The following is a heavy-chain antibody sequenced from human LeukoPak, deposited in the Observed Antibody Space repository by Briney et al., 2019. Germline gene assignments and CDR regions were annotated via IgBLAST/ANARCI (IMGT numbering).Heavy chain of an antibody. V-gene: IGHV4-4*09. D-gene: IGHD6-13*01. CDR3: ASHSSSWYNWFDP. CDR2: IYTSGST. CDR1: GGSISSYY. Sequence: SETLSLTCTVSGGSISSYYWSWVRQPPGKGLEWIGYIYTSGSTNYNPSLKSRVTISVDTSKNQFSLKLSSVTAADTAVYYCASHSSSWYNWFDPWGQGTLVTVSS. J-gene: IGHJ5*02.